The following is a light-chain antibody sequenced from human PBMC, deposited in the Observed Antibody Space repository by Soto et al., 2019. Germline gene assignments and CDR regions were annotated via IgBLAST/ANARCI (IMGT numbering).Light chain of an antibody. CDR2: DAS. CDR1: QSVSGY. J-gene: IGKJ1*01. CDR3: QQRSNWPPT. V-gene: IGKV3-11*01. Sequence: EIVLTQSPATLSLSPGERATLCLMASQSVSGYLAWYQQKPGQAPRLLIYDASNRATGIPARFSGSGSGTDFTLTISSLEPEDFAVYYCQQRSNWPPTFGQGTKVDIK.